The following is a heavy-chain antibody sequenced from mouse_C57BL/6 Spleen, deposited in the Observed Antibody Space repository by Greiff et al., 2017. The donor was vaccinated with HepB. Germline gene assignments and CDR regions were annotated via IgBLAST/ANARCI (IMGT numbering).Heavy chain of an antibody. J-gene: IGHJ3*01. V-gene: IGHV6-3*01. CDR1: GFTFSNYW. CDR2: IRLKSDNYAT. D-gene: IGHD4-1*01. Sequence: EVKVEESGGGLVQPGGSMKLSCVASGFTFSNYWMNWVRQSPEKGLEWVAQIRLKSDNYATHYAESVKGRFTISRDDSKSSVYLQMNNLRAEDTGIYYCTDDWDIAYWGQGTLVTVSA. CDR3: TDDWDIAY.